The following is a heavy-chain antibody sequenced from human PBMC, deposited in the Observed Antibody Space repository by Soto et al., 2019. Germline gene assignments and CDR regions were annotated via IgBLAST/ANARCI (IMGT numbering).Heavy chain of an antibody. V-gene: IGHV4-61*01. D-gene: IGHD3-3*01. CDR1: GELLTRGNYY. J-gene: IGHJ5*01. CDR3: FLSLVDKYMLNWVDP. CDR2: IYYSGST. Sequence: SEDLPHPNTVSGELLTRGNYYGSWIRQHKRKGLEWIGHIYYSGSTNYSPSLQSRVTISLDTPNNQFSLKVTSVTAADTAVYYFFLSLVDKYMLNWVDPWGPGTLV.